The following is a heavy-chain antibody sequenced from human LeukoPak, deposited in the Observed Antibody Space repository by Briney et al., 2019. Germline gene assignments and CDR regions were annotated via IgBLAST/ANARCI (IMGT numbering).Heavy chain of an antibody. CDR1: GFTVSSNY. V-gene: IGHV3-30*02. CDR3: AKAREGTVVIDY. D-gene: IGHD1-1*01. J-gene: IGHJ4*02. CDR2: IRYDANTE. Sequence: PGGSLRLSCAASGFTVSSNYMSWVRQAPGKGLEWLAFIRYDANTEYYADSVQGRFTISRDNSKNTLYLQINSLGPEDTALYYCAKAREGTVVIDYWGQGTLVTVSS.